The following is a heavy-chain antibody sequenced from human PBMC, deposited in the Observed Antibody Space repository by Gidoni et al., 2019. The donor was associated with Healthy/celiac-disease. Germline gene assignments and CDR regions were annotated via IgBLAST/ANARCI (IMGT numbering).Heavy chain of an antibody. J-gene: IGHJ3*02. CDR2: IYWDDDK. CDR3: AHSRPTVVTPGFAFDI. Sequence: QITLKESGPTLVKPTQTLTLTCTFSGFSLSTSGVGVGWIRQPPGKALEWLALIYWDDDKRYSPSLKSRLTITKDTSKNQVVLTMTNMDPVDTATYYCAHSRPTVVTPGFAFDIWGQGTMVTVSS. D-gene: IGHD4-17*01. CDR1: GFSLSTSGVG. V-gene: IGHV2-5*02.